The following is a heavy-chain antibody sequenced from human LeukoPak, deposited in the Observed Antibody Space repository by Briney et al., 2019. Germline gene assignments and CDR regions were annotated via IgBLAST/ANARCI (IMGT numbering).Heavy chain of an antibody. D-gene: IGHD3-10*01. CDR3: AKDRGWFGELLVGYFDY. Sequence: TGGSLRLSCAASGFTFDDYAMHWIRQTPGKGLEWVSGISWNSGSIDYSDSVRGRFTISRDNGQNSLYLQMNSLRAEDTAVYYCAKDRGWFGELLVGYFDYWGQGTLVTVSS. V-gene: IGHV3-9*01. CDR2: ISWNSGSI. CDR1: GFTFDDYA. J-gene: IGHJ4*02.